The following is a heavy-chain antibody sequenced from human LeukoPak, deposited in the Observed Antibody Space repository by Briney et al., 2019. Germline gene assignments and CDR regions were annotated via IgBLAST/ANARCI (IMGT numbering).Heavy chain of an antibody. V-gene: IGHV4-61*02. CDR1: GGSISSGSYY. CDR3: ARDCGYGDYPYYYHMDV. D-gene: IGHD4-17*01. CDR2: IYTSGST. Sequence: KSSETLSLTCTVSGGSISSGSYYWSWIRQPAGKGLEWIGRIYTSGSTNYNPSLKSRATISVDTSKNQFSLKLSSVTAADTAVYYCARDCGYGDYPYYYHMDVWGKGTTVTISS. J-gene: IGHJ6*03.